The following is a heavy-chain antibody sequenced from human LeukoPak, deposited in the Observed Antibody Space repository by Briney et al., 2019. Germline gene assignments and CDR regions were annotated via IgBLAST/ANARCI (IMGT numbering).Heavy chain of an antibody. D-gene: IGHD3-16*02. CDR3: ASFDYVWGSYRKGGSYYFDY. J-gene: IGHJ4*02. Sequence: GGSLRLSCAASGFTFSSYEMNCVRQAPGKGLEWVSYISSSGSTIYYADSVKGRFTISRDNAKNSLYLQMNSLRAEDTAVYYCASFDYVWGSYRKGGSYYFDYWGQGTLVTVSS. V-gene: IGHV3-48*03. CDR2: ISSSGSTI. CDR1: GFTFSSYE.